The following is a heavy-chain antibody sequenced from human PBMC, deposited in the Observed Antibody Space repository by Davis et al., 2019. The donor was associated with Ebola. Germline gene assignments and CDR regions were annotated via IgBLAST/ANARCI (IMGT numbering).Heavy chain of an antibody. CDR2: IYHSGST. D-gene: IGHD3-3*01. J-gene: IGHJ6*02. Sequence: SETLSLTCAVSGGSISSSNWWSWVRQPPGKGLEWIGEIYHSGSTNYNPSLKSRVTISVDKSKNQFSLKLSSVTAADTAVYYCAKALELRFLEWLSGGGDYYYGMDVWGQGTTVTVSS. V-gene: IGHV4-4*02. CDR1: GGSISSSNW. CDR3: AKALELRFLEWLSGGGDYYYGMDV.